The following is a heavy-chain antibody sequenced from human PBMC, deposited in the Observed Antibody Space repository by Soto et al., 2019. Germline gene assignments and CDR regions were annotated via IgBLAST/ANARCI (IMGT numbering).Heavy chain of an antibody. D-gene: IGHD5-18*01. CDR2: ISSSSSYI. CDR1: GFTFSSYS. CDR3: ARDTGIQLCST. Sequence: EVQLVESGGGLVKPGGSLRLSCAASGFTFSSYSMNWVRQAPGKGLEWVSSISSSSSYIYYADSVKGRFTISRDNAKNSLYLQMNRLRAEDTAVYYCARDTGIQLCSTWGQGTLVTVSS. J-gene: IGHJ5*02. V-gene: IGHV3-21*01.